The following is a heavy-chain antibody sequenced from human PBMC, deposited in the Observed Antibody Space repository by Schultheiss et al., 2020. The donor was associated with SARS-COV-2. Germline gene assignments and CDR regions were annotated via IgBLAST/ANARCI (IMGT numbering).Heavy chain of an antibody. Sequence: SETLSLTCAVYGGSFSGYYWSWIRQPPGKGLEWIGEINHSGSTNYNPSLKSRVTISVDTSKNQFSLKLSSVTAADTAVYYCAAHSAGPQTGDDAFDIWGQGTMVTVSS. CDR2: INHSGST. D-gene: IGHD1-26*01. CDR3: AAHSAGPQTGDDAFDI. V-gene: IGHV4-34*01. CDR1: GGSFSGYY. J-gene: IGHJ3*02.